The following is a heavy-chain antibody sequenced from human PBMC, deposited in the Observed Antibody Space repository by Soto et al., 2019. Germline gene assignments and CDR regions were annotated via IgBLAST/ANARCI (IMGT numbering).Heavy chain of an antibody. CDR2: ISSSSSTI. Sequence: GGSLRLSCAASGFTFSSYSMNWVRQAPGKGLEWVSYISSSSSTIYYADSVKGRFTISRDNAKNSLYLQMNSLRAEDTAVYYCAREDRPQSHCSSTSCYWFDPWGQGTLVTVSS. D-gene: IGHD2-2*01. CDR3: AREDRPQSHCSSTSCYWFDP. V-gene: IGHV3-48*04. J-gene: IGHJ5*02. CDR1: GFTFSSYS.